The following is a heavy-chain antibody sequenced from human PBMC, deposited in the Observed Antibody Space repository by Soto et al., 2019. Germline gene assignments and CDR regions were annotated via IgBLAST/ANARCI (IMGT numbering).Heavy chain of an antibody. V-gene: IGHV4-4*02. CDR1: GGSISSSNW. CDR2: IYHSGST. D-gene: IGHD3-22*01. Sequence: QVQLQESGPGLVKPSGTLSLTCAVSGGSISSSNWWSWVRQPPGKGLEWIGEIYHSGSTNYNPSLRSRVTISVDKSKHQFSLKLSSVTAADTAVYYCASTYYYDSSGYYSLGDWGQGTLVTVSS. J-gene: IGHJ4*02. CDR3: ASTYYYDSSGYYSLGD.